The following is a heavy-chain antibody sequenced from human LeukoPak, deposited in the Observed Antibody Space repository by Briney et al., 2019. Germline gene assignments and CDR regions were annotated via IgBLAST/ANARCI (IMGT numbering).Heavy chain of an antibody. CDR1: GYTFSTYG. CDR2: ISAYNGST. Sequence: ASVKVSCKASGYTFSTYGINWVRQAPGQGLEWMGWISAYNGSTNYAQKVQGRVTMTTDTSTSTAYMELRSLRSDDTAVYYCARNVTAPSVIDIWGQGTMVTVSS. D-gene: IGHD2/OR15-2a*01. CDR3: ARNVTAPSVIDI. V-gene: IGHV1-18*01. J-gene: IGHJ3*02.